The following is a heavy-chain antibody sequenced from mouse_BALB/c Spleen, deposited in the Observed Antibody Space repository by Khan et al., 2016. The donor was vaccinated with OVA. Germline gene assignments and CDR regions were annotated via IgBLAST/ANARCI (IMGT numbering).Heavy chain of an antibody. J-gene: IGHJ3*01. D-gene: IGHD1-2*01. CDR2: ISDLAYTI. CDR3: ARGGGTAAFAY. Sequence: EVQLVESGGGLVQPGGSRKLSCAASGFTFSDYGMAWVRQAPGKGPEWVAFISDLAYTIYYADTVTGRFTISREYAKNTLYLEMSSLRVEDPAIYYCARGGGTAAFAYWGLGTLVTVSA. CDR1: GFTFSDYG. V-gene: IGHV5-15*02.